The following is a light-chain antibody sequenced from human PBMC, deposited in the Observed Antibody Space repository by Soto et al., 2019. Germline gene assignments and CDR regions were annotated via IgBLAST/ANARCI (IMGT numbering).Light chain of an antibody. CDR3: QQYNSWPLT. J-gene: IGKJ4*01. Sequence: DIQMTQSPSSLSASVGDRVTITFQASQNINNYLNCYQQKPGRAPKLLIYDASTLETGVPSRFSGSGSGTDFTFTISSLQPEDFAVYYCQQYNSWPLTFGRGTKVDIK. V-gene: IGKV1-33*01. CDR2: DAS. CDR1: QNINNY.